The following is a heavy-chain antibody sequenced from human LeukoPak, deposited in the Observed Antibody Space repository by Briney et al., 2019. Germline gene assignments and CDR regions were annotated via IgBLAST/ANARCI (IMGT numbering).Heavy chain of an antibody. CDR3: ARELYSPEGDY. Sequence: GGSLRLSCAASGFTFSSSGMEWVRQAPGKGLEWVSSISSSSSYIYYADSVKGRFTISRDNAKNSLYLQMNSLRAEDTAVYYCARELYSPEGDYWGQGTLVTVSS. V-gene: IGHV3-21*01. CDR1: GFTFSSSG. J-gene: IGHJ4*02. D-gene: IGHD5-18*01. CDR2: ISSSSSYI.